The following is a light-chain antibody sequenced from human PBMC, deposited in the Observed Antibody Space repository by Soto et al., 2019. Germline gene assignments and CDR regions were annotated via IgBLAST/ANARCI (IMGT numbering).Light chain of an antibody. CDR1: QSISSN. J-gene: IGKJ1*01. CDR3: QHYNNWPPTWT. Sequence: EIVMTQSPATLSVSPGERATLSCRASQSISSNLGWYQQKPGQAPRLLIYGASTRATGIPARFSGSGSGTEFTLTISSLQSEDFAVYYCQHYNNWPPTWTFGQGTK. CDR2: GAS. V-gene: IGKV3-15*01.